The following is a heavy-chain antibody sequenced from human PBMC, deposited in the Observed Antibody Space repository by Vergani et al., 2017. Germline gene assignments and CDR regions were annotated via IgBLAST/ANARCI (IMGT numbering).Heavy chain of an antibody. CDR2: IYTSGST. CDR1: GGSISSYY. Sequence: QVQLQESGPGLVKPSETLSLTCTVSGGSISSYYWSWIRQPAGKGLEWIGRIYTSGSTNYNPSLKSRVTISVDTSKNKFSLKLSSVTAADTAVYYCARGSLFSGSWSYYQRPFDYWGQGTLVTVSS. CDR3: ARGSLFSGSWSYYQRPFDY. V-gene: IGHV4-4*07. J-gene: IGHJ4*02. D-gene: IGHD3-10*01.